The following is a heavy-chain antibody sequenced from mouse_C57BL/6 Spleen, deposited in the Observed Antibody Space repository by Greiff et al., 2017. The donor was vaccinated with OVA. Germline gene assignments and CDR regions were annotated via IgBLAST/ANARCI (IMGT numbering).Heavy chain of an antibody. CDR2: ISYDGSN. CDR1: GYSFTSGYY. Sequence: EVKLQESGPGLVKPSQSLYLTCSVTGYSFTSGYYWYWIRQSPGNKLGCMGVISYDGSNNYNPTLKNQISITRDTSKNQFFLKLNSVTTEDTATYYCARDWDYAAYWGQGTLVTVSA. CDR3: ARDWDYAAY. D-gene: IGHD2-4*01. J-gene: IGHJ3*01. V-gene: IGHV3-6*01.